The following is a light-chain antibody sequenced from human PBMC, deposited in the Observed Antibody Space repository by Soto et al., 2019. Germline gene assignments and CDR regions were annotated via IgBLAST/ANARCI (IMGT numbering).Light chain of an antibody. J-gene: IGLJ3*02. CDR2: EGS. Sequence: QSALTQPASVSGSPGQTITVSCTGTSSDVGIYNLVSWYQHHPGKAPKLMIYEGSKRPSGVSNRFSGSKSGNTASLTISGLQAEDEADYYCCSYASRSLVFGGGTKVTVL. CDR3: CSYASRSLV. V-gene: IGLV2-23*01. CDR1: SSDVGIYNL.